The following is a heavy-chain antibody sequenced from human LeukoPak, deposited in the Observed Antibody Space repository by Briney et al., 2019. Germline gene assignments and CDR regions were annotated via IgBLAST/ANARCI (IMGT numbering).Heavy chain of an antibody. CDR3: ARGRREYSYGQYYFDY. CDR2: INPNSGGT. CDR1: GYTFTGYY. D-gene: IGHD5-18*01. V-gene: IGHV1-2*02. J-gene: IGHJ4*02. Sequence: ASVKVSCKASGYTFTGYYMHWVRQAPGQGLEWMGWINPNSGGTNYAQKFQGRVTMTRDTSISTAYMELSRLRSDDTAVYYCARGRREYSYGQYYFDYWGQGTLVTVSS.